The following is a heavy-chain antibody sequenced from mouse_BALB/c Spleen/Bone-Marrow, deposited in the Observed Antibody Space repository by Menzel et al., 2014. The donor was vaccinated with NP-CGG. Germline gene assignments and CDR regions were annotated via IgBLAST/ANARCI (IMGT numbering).Heavy chain of an antibody. V-gene: IGHV2-2*02. J-gene: IGHJ4*01. D-gene: IGHD2-3*01. Sequence: QVQLQQPGPGLVQSSQSLSITCTVSGFSLTSYGVHWVRQSPGKGLEWLGVIWSGGSTDYNAAFISRLSISKDNSKSQVFFKINTLQANNTAIYNCARNRDGRYAIDHWAQGTSVTVSS. CDR2: IWSGGST. CDR1: GFSLTSYG. CDR3: ARNRDGRYAIDH.